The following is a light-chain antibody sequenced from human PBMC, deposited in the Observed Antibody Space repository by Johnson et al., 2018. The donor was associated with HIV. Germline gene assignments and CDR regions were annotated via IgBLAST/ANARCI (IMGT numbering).Light chain of an antibody. J-gene: IGLJ1*01. CDR1: SSNIGNNY. CDR3: GTWDSSLSAYV. Sequence: QSVLTQPPSVSAAPGQKVTIYCSGSSSNIGNNYVSWYQQLPGTAHKLLIYDNNKRPSGIPDRFSGSKSGTSATLGITGLQTGDEADYYCGTWDSSLSAYVFGTGTKVTVL. V-gene: IGLV1-51*01. CDR2: DNN.